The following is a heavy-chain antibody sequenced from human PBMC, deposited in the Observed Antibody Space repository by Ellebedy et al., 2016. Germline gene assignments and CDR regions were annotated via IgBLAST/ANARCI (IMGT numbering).Heavy chain of an antibody. J-gene: IGHJ5*02. D-gene: IGHD5-18*01. Sequence: GGSLRLSCAGSGFTFDDYAMYWVRQAPGKGLEWVAGINWNGGSLGYGDSVRGRFTISRDNAKNSRYLQMNGLRAEDTAFYYCAKGPTAMVMRGWFDPWGQGTLVTVSS. CDR2: INWNGGSL. V-gene: IGHV3-9*01. CDR1: GFTFDDYA. CDR3: AKGPTAMVMRGWFDP.